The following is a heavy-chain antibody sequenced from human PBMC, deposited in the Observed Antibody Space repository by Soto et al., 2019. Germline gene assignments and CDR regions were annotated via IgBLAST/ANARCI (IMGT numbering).Heavy chain of an antibody. Sequence: SVKVSCKASGGTFSSYTISWVRQAPGQGLEWIRRIIPILGIANYAQKFQGRVTINADKSTSTAYIELSSLRSEDTAVYYCARDHCSGGSCYSLTSWGNTYNWFDPWGQGTLVTVSS. J-gene: IGHJ5*02. CDR1: GGTFSSYT. V-gene: IGHV1-69*04. D-gene: IGHD2-15*01. CDR2: IIPILGIA. CDR3: ARDHCSGGSCYSLTSWGNTYNWFDP.